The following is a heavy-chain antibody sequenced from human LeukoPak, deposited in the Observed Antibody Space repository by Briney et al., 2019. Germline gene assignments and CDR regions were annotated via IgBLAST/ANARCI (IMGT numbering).Heavy chain of an antibody. CDR2: ISAYNGNT. CDR3: VSGSYYYDYYGMDV. J-gene: IGHJ6*02. V-gene: IGHV1-18*01. CDR1: GYTFTSYG. D-gene: IGHD1-26*01. Sequence: ASVKVSCKASGYTFTSYGISWVRQAPGQGLEWMGWISAYNGNTNYAQKLQGRVTMTTDTSTSTAYMELSSLRSEDTAVYYCVSGSYYYDYYGMDVWGQGTTVTVSS.